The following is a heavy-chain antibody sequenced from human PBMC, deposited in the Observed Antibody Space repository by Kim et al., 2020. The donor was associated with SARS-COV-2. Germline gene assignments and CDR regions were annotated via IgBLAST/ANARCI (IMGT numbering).Heavy chain of an antibody. CDR2: LSYDGSDP. V-gene: IGHV3-30*18. Sequence: GGSLRLSCAASGFIFSSYGMHWVRQAPGKGLEWVTNLSYDGSDPYYADSVKGRFTISRDNSKNMLYLQMNSLRAEDTAVYYCAKGLGGYNQYGMDVWGQGTTVTVSS. CDR1: GFIFSSYG. D-gene: IGHD2-15*01. CDR3: AKGLGGYNQYGMDV. J-gene: IGHJ6*02.